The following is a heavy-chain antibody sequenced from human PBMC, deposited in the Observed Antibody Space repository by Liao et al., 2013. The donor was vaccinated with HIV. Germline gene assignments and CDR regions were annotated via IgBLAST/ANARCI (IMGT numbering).Heavy chain of an antibody. V-gene: IGHV4-4*07. Sequence: QVQLQESGPGLVKPSETLSLTCTVSGGSISSYYWSWIRQPAGKGLEWIGRINISGSTKYDGSLKSRVTMSIDTSKTQFSLNLTSVTAADTAVYYCARGPTYYYDSSGYLNYWGQGTLVTVSS. CDR2: INISGST. CDR3: ARGPTYYYDSSGYLNY. J-gene: IGHJ4*02. CDR1: GGSISSYY. D-gene: IGHD3-22*01.